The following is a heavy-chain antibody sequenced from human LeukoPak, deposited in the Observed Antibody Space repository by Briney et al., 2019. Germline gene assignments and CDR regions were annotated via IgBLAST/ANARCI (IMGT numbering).Heavy chain of an antibody. D-gene: IGHD4-23*01. CDR1: GYTFTSYY. V-gene: IGHV1-46*01. CDR2: INPSGGST. Sequence: ASVKVSCKASGYTFTSYYMHWVRQAPGQGLEWMGIINPSGGSTSYAQKFQGRVTITADKSTSTAYMELSSLRSEDTAVYYCARDRLGGGNFPDWGQGTLVTVSS. J-gene: IGHJ4*02. CDR3: ARDRLGGGNFPD.